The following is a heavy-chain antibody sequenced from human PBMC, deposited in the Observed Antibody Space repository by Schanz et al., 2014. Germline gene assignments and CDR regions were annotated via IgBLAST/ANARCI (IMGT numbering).Heavy chain of an antibody. J-gene: IGHJ6*02. Sequence: QAQLMQSGPELKRPGASVKVSCTASGYTLKNYGISWVRQAPGLGLEWMGWISAYNGNTNYAQKLQGRVTMTTDTSTSTAYMDLRSLRSDDTAMYYCARDLTVDTGYVVHYYYYGMDVWGQGTTVTVSS. CDR3: ARDLTVDTGYVVHYYYYGMDV. CDR2: ISAYNGNT. CDR1: GYTLKNYG. V-gene: IGHV1-18*01. D-gene: IGHD5-12*01.